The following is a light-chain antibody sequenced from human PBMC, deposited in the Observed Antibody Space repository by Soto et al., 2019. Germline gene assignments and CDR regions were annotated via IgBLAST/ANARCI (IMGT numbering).Light chain of an antibody. CDR2: GAS. CDR1: QSVSSSY. Sequence: EIVLTQSPGTLSLSPGERATLSCRASQSVSSSYLAWYQQKPGQAPRLLIYGASSRATGIPDRFSGSGSGTDFTLIISRLEPEDFAVYYCQQYGSSPSFGGGTRW. J-gene: IGKJ4*01. CDR3: QQYGSSPS. V-gene: IGKV3-20*01.